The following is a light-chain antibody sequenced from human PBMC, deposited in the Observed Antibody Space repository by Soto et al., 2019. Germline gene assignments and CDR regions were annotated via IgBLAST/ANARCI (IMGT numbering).Light chain of an antibody. J-gene: IGKJ1*01. CDR2: GAS. CDR1: QSVSSN. CDR3: QLYNNWPRT. V-gene: IGKV3-15*01. Sequence: EIVMTQSPATLSVSPGERATLSCRASQSVSSNLAWYQQKPGHTPRLLIYGASTRATGIPARFSGSGSGTEFTLTISSLQSEDFAVYYCQLYNNWPRTCGQGTKVEIK.